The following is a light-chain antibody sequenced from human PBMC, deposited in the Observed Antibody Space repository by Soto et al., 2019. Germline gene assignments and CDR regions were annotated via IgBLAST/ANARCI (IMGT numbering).Light chain of an antibody. J-gene: IGKJ1*01. Sequence: DIQMTQSPSTLSASVGDRVTITCRASQSISNLLAWYQQKPGKAPRVLIYRASTLETGVPSRFSGSGSGTDFTLTISSLQPDDFATYYCQQYESYPWTFGRGTKVDI. CDR2: RAS. CDR3: QQYESYPWT. V-gene: IGKV1-5*03. CDR1: QSISNL.